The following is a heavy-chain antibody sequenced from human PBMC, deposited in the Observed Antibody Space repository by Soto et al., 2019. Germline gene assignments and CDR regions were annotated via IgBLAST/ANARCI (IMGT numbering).Heavy chain of an antibody. D-gene: IGHD2-21*02. CDR3: ARQSGGYSAPLDY. Sequence: EVQLVESGGGLVKPGGSLRLSCAASGFTFPTYSMNWVRQAPGKGLEWVSSISSSNNYIFYADSVKGRFTISRDNAKNALDLQMNSLRDEDTAVYYCARQSGGYSAPLDYWGQGTLVTVSS. V-gene: IGHV3-21*01. CDR2: ISSSNNYI. J-gene: IGHJ4*02. CDR1: GFTFPTYS.